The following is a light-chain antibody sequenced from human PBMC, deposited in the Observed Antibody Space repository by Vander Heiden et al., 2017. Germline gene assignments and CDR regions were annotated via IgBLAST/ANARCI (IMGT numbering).Light chain of an antibody. CDR2: YTS. V-gene: IGKV3-11*01. Sequence: EILLTQSPATLSLSPGERATLPCRASQSVSSYLAWYQQKPGQAPRLLIYYTSNRATGIPASFSGSGSGTDFTLTISSLDPEDFAVYYCQQRRKWPLTFGGGTKVEIK. CDR1: QSVSSY. CDR3: QQRRKWPLT. J-gene: IGKJ4*01.